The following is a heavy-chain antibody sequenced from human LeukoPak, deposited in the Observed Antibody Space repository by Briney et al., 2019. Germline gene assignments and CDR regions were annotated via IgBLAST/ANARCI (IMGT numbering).Heavy chain of an antibody. V-gene: IGHV3-7*01. D-gene: IGHD3-9*01. J-gene: IGHJ4*02. CDR1: GFTFSSYW. Sequence: GGSLRLSCAASGFTFSSYWMSWVRQASGKGLEWVANIKQDGSEKYCVDSVKGRFTISRDNAKNSLYLQMNSLRAEDTAVYYRARVHDILTGYYIEGFDYWGQGTLVTVSS. CDR2: IKQDGSEK. CDR3: ARVHDILTGYYIEGFDY.